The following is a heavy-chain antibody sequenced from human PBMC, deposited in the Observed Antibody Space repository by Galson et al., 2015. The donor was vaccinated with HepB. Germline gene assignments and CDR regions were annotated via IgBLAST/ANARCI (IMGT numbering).Heavy chain of an antibody. CDR1: GGSISDSH. D-gene: IGHD3-10*01. CDR3: ARFPHGSGNF. V-gene: IGHV4-59*01. CDR2: IFYSGST. J-gene: IGHJ4*02. Sequence: CAVSGGSISDSHWSWIRQPPGKGLEWIGYIFYSGSTNYNPSLKSRVTISLDKSKNQFSLKLRSVTAADTAVYYCARFPHGSGNFWGQGTLVIVSS.